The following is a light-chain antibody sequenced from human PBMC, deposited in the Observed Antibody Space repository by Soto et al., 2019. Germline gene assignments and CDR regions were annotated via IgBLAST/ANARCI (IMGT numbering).Light chain of an antibody. Sequence: QSVLTQPPSVSGAPGQRVTISCTGSTTNIGAGYEVHWYQQRPGTAPKLLVSGHNIRPSGVPDRFYGSKSGTSASLAITGLQAEDEADYYCSSYVGDSAYAFGTGTKVTVL. CDR3: SSYVGDSAYA. V-gene: IGLV1-40*01. CDR1: TTNIGAGYE. J-gene: IGLJ1*01. CDR2: GHN.